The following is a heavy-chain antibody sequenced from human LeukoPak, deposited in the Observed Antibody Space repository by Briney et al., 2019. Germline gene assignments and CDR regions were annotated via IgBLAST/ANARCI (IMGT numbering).Heavy chain of an antibody. CDR1: GFTVSSNY. J-gene: IGHJ4*02. CDR3: AKTGSSSWGYFDY. D-gene: IGHD6-13*01. V-gene: IGHV3-30*02. CDR2: IRNDGTIK. Sequence: GGSLRLSCAASGFTVSSNYMSWVRQAPGKGLEWVAFIRNDGTIKYYADSVKGRFTISRDNSKNTLYLQMNSLRAEDTAVYYCAKTGSSSWGYFDYWGQGTLVTVSS.